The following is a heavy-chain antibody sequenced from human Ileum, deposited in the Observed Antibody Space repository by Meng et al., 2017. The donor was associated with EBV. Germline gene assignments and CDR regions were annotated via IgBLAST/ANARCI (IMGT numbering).Heavy chain of an antibody. CDR3: ASKQYFFAY. Sequence: QVSVWQSGTEGKKPGALVQISCKTSGYSFSRYVISWVRQAPGQGLEWVGWINPYDGDTNYAQKLQDRVTLTTDTSTSTAYMELRSLRSDDTAVYYCASKQYFFAYWGQGTLVTVSS. CDR1: GYSFSRYV. CDR2: INPYDGDT. J-gene: IGHJ4*02. V-gene: IGHV1-18*01. D-gene: IGHD1/OR15-1a*01.